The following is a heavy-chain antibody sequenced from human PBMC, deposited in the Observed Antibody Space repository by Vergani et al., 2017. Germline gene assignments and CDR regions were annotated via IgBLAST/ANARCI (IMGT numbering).Heavy chain of an antibody. Sequence: QLVESGGGWVQPGGSLRLSCAASGFNFGYYAMHWVRQAQGRGLEWVATISYDGTYEYYIESVKGRFTISRDNFKNTLSLQMNSLRPEDTALYYCANIPGIWFGDREGGFDYWGLGTLVTVSS. CDR3: ANIPGIWFGDREGGFDY. V-gene: IGHV3-30*04. CDR1: GFNFGYYA. D-gene: IGHD3-10*01. J-gene: IGHJ4*02. CDR2: ISYDGTYE.